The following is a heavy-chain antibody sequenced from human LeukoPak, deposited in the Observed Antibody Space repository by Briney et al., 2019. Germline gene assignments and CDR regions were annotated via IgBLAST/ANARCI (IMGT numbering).Heavy chain of an antibody. D-gene: IGHD3-22*01. J-gene: IGHJ4*02. V-gene: IGHV3-66*01. CDR1: GFTVSNNY. CDR3: ARILGYDSSGYYTWFFDY. CDR2: IYSGGST. Sequence: GGSLRLSCAASGFTVSNNYMSWVRQAPGKGLEWVSVIYSGGSTYYADSVKGRFTISRDNSKNTLYLQMNSLRAEDTAVYYCARILGYDSSGYYTWFFDYWGQGTLVTVSS.